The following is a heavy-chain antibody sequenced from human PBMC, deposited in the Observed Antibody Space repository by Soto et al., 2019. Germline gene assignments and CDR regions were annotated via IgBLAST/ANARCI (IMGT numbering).Heavy chain of an antibody. CDR3: SYHYDSSGYYLY. CDR1: GGTFSSYA. V-gene: IGHV1-69*13. D-gene: IGHD3-22*01. J-gene: IGHJ4*02. Sequence: GASVKVSCKXSGGTFSSYAISWVRQAPGQGLEWMGGIIPIFGTANYAQKFQGRVTITADESTSTAYMELSSLRSEDTDVYYCSYHYDSSGYYLYWGQGTLVTVSS. CDR2: IIPIFGTA.